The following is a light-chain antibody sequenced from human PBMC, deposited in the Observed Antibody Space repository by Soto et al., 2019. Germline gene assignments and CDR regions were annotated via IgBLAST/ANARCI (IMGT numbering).Light chain of an antibody. CDR3: QQYGRSPTT. Sequence: ETGMTQSPATLSVSPGERATLSCRASQSISSNLAWFQQKPGQAPRLLIYDASTMATGFPARFSGSGSGTEFTLTISRLEPEDFAVYYCQQYGRSPTTFGQGTKVDI. J-gene: IGKJ1*01. CDR2: DAS. V-gene: IGKV3-15*01. CDR1: QSISSN.